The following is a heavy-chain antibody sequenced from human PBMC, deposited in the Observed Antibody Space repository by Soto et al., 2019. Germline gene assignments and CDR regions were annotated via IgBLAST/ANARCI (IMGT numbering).Heavy chain of an antibody. D-gene: IGHD1-1*01. CDR2: VIPRFGTT. J-gene: IGHJ4*02. CDR3: ARGRGLYNSGRSQLDS. Sequence: ASVKVSCKASGDSFSEYTVNWVRQAPRQGLEWVGGVIPRFGTTNFAPTLQGRVTITADQSMNTVYMELSSLRSEDTALYYCARGRGLYNSGRSQLDSWGQGTLVTVSS. V-gene: IGHV1-69*13. CDR1: GDSFSEYT.